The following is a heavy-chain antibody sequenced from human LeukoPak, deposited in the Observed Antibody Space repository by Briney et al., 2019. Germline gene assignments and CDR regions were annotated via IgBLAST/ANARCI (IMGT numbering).Heavy chain of an antibody. CDR3: ARVPTDDAFDI. CDR2: IFYSGST. V-gene: IGHV4-31*03. Sequence: PSETLSLTCTVPGGSISSGGYYWNWIRQHPGKGLEWIGYIFYSGSTYYSPSLKSRVTISVDTSKNQFSLKLSPVTAADTAVYFCARVPTDDAFDIWGQGTMVTVSS. J-gene: IGHJ3*02. CDR1: GGSISSGGYY.